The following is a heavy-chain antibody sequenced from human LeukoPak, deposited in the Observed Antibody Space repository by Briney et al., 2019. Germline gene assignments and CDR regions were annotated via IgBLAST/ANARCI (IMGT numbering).Heavy chain of an antibody. Sequence: GGSLRLSCAVSGFTFTDYWMNWVRQAPGKGLEWVASIRQDGGEKSYVDSVKGRFTISRNNTKNSLYLQINSLRAEDTAVYYCARDGTAAGLYFDLWGQGTLVTVSS. CDR1: GFTFTDYW. J-gene: IGHJ4*01. V-gene: IGHV3-7*01. CDR2: IRQDGGEK. CDR3: ARDGTAAGLYFDL. D-gene: IGHD6-13*01.